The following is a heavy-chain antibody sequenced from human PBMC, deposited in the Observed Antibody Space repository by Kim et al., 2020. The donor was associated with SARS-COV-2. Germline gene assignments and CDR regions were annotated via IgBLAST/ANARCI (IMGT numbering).Heavy chain of an antibody. V-gene: IGHV3-7*03. CDR2: IKQDGSEK. J-gene: IGHJ4*02. CDR3: ARGDYYDILTGKFDY. CDR1: GFTFSSYW. D-gene: IGHD3-9*01. Sequence: GGSLRLSCAASGFTFSSYWMSWVRQAPGKGLEWVANIKQDGSEKYYVDSVKGRFTISRDNAKNSLYLQMNSLRAEDTAVYYCARGDYYDILTGKFDYWGQGTLVTVSS.